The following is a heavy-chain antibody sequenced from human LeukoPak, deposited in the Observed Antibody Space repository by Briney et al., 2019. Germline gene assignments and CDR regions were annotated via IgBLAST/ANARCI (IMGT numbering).Heavy chain of an antibody. CDR1: GGSISSGGYS. J-gene: IGHJ3*02. Sequence: SQTLSLTCAVSGGSISSGGYSWSWIRQPPGKGLEWIGYIYHSGSTYYNPSLKSRVTISVDRSKNQFSLKLSSVTAADTAVYYCARAGVDCSSTSCYTAAFDIWGQGTMVTVS. D-gene: IGHD2-2*02. V-gene: IGHV4-30-2*01. CDR2: IYHSGST. CDR3: ARAGVDCSSTSCYTAAFDI.